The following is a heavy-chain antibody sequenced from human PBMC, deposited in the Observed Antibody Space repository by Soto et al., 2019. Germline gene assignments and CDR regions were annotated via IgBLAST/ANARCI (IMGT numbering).Heavy chain of an antibody. CDR3: SRDISGSGSGWYETMYYFDY. CDR1: GFTFSSYA. D-gene: IGHD6-19*01. V-gene: IGHV3-30-3*01. Sequence: GGSLRLSCAASGFTFSSYAMHWVRQAPGKGLEWVAVISYDGSNKYYADSVKGRFTISRDNSKNTLYLQMNSLRAEDTAVYYCSRDISGSGSGWYETMYYFDYWGQGTLVTVSS. J-gene: IGHJ4*02. CDR2: ISYDGSNK.